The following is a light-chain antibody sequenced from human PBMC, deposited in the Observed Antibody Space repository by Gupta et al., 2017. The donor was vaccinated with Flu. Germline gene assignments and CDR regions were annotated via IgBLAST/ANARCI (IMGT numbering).Light chain of an antibody. Sequence: EIVMTQSPATLSVSPGERATLSCRASQSVSSNLAWYQQKAGQAPRLLIYGASTRATGIPARFSGSGYGTEFTLTISSRQSEDFAVYYCQQYNNWPSITFGQGTRLEIK. CDR2: GAS. J-gene: IGKJ5*01. CDR1: QSVSSN. V-gene: IGKV3-15*01. CDR3: QQYNNWPSIT.